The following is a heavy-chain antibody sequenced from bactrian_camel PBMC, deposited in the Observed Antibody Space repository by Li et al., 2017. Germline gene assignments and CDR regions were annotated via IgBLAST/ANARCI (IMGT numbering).Heavy chain of an antibody. J-gene: IGHJ4*01. CDR2: INSDGSST. D-gene: IGHD2*01. CDR1: GFTFSNYP. Sequence: QLVESGGGLVQTGGSLRISCVASGFTFSNYPMSWVRQAPGKGLECVSYINSDGSSTYSADSVKGRFTISRDNAKNTLYLQLNSLKTEDTAMYYCTKGGGYQYMGKGTQVTVS. V-gene: IGHV3S37*01.